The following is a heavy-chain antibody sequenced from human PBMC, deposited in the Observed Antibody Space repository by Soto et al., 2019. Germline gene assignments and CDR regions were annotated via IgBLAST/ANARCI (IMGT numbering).Heavy chain of an antibody. V-gene: IGHV1-18*04. Sequence: ASVKVCCKASGYTFTSYGISWVRHAPGQGLEWMGWISAYNGDTNYAQKLQGRVTMTTDTSTSTAYMELRSLRSDDTAVYYCAVAAAGTNYYGMDVWGQGTTVTVSS. CDR1: GYTFTSYG. J-gene: IGHJ6*02. D-gene: IGHD6-13*01. CDR3: AVAAAGTNYYGMDV. CDR2: ISAYNGDT.